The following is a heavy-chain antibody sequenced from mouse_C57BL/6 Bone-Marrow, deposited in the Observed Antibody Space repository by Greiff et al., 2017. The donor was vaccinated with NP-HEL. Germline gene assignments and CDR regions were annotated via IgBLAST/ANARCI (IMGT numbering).Heavy chain of an antibody. J-gene: IGHJ3*01. D-gene: IGHD2-14*01. CDR3: ARDPYRAY. CDR2: ISDGGSYT. V-gene: IGHV5-4*01. Sequence: EVQRVESGGGLVKPGGSLKLSCAASGFTFSSYAMSWVRQTPEKRLEWVATISDGGSYTYYPDNVKGRFTISRDNAKNNLYLQMSHLKSEDTAMYYCARDPYRAYWGQGTLVTVSA. CDR1: GFTFSSYA.